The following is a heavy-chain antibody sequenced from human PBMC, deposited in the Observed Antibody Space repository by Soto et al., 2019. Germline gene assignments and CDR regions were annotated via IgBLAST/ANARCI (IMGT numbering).Heavy chain of an antibody. CDR3: AREHYDILTGYYLFDY. D-gene: IGHD3-9*01. J-gene: IGHJ4*02. CDR2: ISAYNGNT. CDR1: GYTFTSYG. Sequence: QVPLVQSGAEVKKPGASVKVSCKASGYTFTSYGISWVRQAPGQGLEWMGWISAYNGNTNYAQKLQGRVTMTTDTSTSTAYMELRSLRSDDTAVYYCAREHYDILTGYYLFDYWGQGTLVTVSS. V-gene: IGHV1-18*01.